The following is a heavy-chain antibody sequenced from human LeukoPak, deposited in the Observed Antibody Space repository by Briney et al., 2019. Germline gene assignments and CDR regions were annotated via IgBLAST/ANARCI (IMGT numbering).Heavy chain of an antibody. D-gene: IGHD6-13*01. Sequence: GSLRLSCSASGFTFSSYAMHWVRQAPGQGLEYVSAISSSGGRTYYADSVRGRFTISRDNSKNTLYLQMSSLRAEDTAVYYCVKGRYSNSWYSSDYWGQGTLVTISS. J-gene: IGHJ4*02. CDR1: GFTFSSYA. CDR3: VKGRYSNSWYSSDY. V-gene: IGHV3-64D*09. CDR2: ISSSGGRT.